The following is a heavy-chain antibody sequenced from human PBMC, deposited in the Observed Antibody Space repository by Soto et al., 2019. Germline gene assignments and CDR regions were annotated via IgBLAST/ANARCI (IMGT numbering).Heavy chain of an antibody. CDR2: IYYSGST. CDR1: GGSISSSSYY. J-gene: IGHJ5*02. Sequence: QLQLPESRPGLVKHSETLSLTCTVSGGSISSSSYYWGWIRQPPGKGLEWIGSIYYSGSTYYNPSLMRRVTIAVDTSKNQSSPTRSSVTAADTAVYYCATSRGDGAWFDPWGQGTLVTVSS. D-gene: IGHD3-16*01. V-gene: IGHV4-39*01. CDR3: ATSRGDGAWFDP.